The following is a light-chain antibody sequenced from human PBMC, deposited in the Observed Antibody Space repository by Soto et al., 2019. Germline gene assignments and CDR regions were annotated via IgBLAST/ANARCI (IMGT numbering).Light chain of an antibody. V-gene: IGKV4-1*01. Sequence: DIVMTQFPDSLAVSLGERATINCKSSQSVLYSSNNKNYLAWYQQKPRQPPKLLSSWASTRESGVPDRFSGSGSGADFTLTISSLQAEDAAVYYCQQHYSTPFTFGGGTKVEIK. CDR3: QQHYSTPFT. CDR1: QSVLYSSNNKNY. J-gene: IGKJ4*01. CDR2: WAS.